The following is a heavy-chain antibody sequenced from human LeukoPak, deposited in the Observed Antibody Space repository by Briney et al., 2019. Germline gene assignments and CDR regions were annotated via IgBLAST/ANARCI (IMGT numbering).Heavy chain of an antibody. V-gene: IGHV4-59*01. CDR2: IYYSGNT. J-gene: IGHJ4*02. CDR1: GGSISGYY. CDR3: ARGRSGYDFWSGYYPTTLGSVDDY. Sequence: SETLSLTCTVSGGSISGYYWSWIRQPPGKGLEWIGYIYYSGNTNYNPSLKSRVTLSVDTSTNQFFLKLSSVTAADTAVYYCARGRSGYDFWSGYYPTTLGSVDDYWGQGTLVTVSS. D-gene: IGHD3-3*01.